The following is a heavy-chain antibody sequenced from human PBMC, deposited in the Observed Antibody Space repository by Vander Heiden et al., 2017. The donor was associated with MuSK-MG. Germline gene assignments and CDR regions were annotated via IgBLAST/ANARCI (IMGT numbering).Heavy chain of an antibody. Sequence: QVQLQESGQGLVKHPQTLSLTCTVSDGTFSSRDDYRSRIRQPPGKCLEWIGYIYYSGSTYYNPSLKSRVTISVDTSKNQFSLKLSFVTAADTAVYYCARGNLGWLLTPNWFDPWGQGTLVTVSS. D-gene: IGHD3-3*01. CDR1: DGTFSSRDDY. J-gene: IGHJ5*02. V-gene: IGHV4-30-4*01. CDR3: ARGNLGWLLTPNWFDP. CDR2: IYYSGST.